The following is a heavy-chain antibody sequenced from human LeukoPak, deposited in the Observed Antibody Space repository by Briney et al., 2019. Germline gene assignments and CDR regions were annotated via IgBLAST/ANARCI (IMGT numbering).Heavy chain of an antibody. CDR3: ATSPTFGGVRGFDY. Sequence: ASVKVSCKVSGYTLTELSMHWVRQAPGKGLEWMGGFDPEDGETIYAQKFQGRVTMTEDTSTDTAYMELSGLRSEDTAVYHCATSPTFGGVRGFDYWGQGTLVTVSS. CDR2: FDPEDGET. D-gene: IGHD3-16*01. CDR1: GYTLTELS. V-gene: IGHV1-24*01. J-gene: IGHJ4*02.